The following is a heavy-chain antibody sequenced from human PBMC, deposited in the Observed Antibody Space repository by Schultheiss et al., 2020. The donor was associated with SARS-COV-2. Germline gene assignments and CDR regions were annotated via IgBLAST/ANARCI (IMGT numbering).Heavy chain of an antibody. CDR3: ARLGSIVVVPAADAFDI. Sequence: GGSLRLSCKGSGYSFTSYWIGWVRQMPGKGLEWMGIIYPGDSDTRYSPSFQGQVTISADKSISTAYLQWSSLKASDTAMYYCARLGSIVVVPAADAFDIWGQGTMVTVSS. CDR1: GYSFTSYW. J-gene: IGHJ3*02. D-gene: IGHD2-2*01. V-gene: IGHV5-51*01. CDR2: IYPGDSDT.